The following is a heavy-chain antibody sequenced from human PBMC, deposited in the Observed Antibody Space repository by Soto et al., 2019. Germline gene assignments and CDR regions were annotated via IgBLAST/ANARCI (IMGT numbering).Heavy chain of an antibody. V-gene: IGHV4-30-4*01. CDR2: IYYSGST. D-gene: IGHD3-3*01. CDR1: GGSISSGDYY. CDR3: ARQYYDFWSYYYGMDV. J-gene: IGHJ6*02. Sequence: PSETLSLTCTVSGGSISSGDYYWGWIRQPPGKGLEWIGYIYYSGSTYYNPSLKSRVTISVDTSKNQFSLKLSSVTAADTAVYYCARQYYDFWSYYYGMDVWGQGTTVTVSS.